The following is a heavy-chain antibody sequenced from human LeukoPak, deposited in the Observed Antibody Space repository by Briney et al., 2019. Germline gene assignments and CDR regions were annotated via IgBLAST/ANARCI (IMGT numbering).Heavy chain of an antibody. D-gene: IGHD6-19*01. Sequence: SETLSLTCTVSGGSISSYYWSWIRQPAGKGLEWIGRIYTSGSTNYNPSLKSRVTMSVDTSKNQFSLKLSSVTAADTAVYYCARERASSGWFPPDYWGQGTLVTVSS. CDR1: GGSISSYY. CDR3: ARERASSGWFPPDY. CDR2: IYTSGST. J-gene: IGHJ4*02. V-gene: IGHV4-4*07.